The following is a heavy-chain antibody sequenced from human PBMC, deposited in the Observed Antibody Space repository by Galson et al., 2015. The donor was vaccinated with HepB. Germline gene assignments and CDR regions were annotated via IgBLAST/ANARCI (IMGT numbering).Heavy chain of an antibody. Sequence: CAISVALVSSNSASWSFIRLSPSRGLEWLGRTYYRSKWYRKYAGSVKSRITINPDTSKNQFSLQLNSVTLEDTAVYYCARAYYYAMDVWSQGTTVTVSS. CDR2: TYYRSKWYR. CDR1: VALVSSNSAS. V-gene: IGHV6-1*01. CDR3: ARAYYYAMDV. J-gene: IGHJ6*02.